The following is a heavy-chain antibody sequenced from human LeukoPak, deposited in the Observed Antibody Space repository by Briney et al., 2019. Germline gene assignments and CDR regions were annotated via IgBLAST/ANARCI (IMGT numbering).Heavy chain of an antibody. CDR2: ITSSGDDT. D-gene: IGHD3-16*01. Sequence: GSLPLSCAVSGFISSNYAMSWVRQAPGKGLEWVSSITSSGDDTFYAVSVKGRFTISRDNSWDTVFLQMNSLRADDTAVYYCAFDWGFDYWGQGTLVTVSS. CDR1: GFISSNYA. J-gene: IGHJ4*02. CDR3: AFDWGFDY. V-gene: IGHV3-23*01.